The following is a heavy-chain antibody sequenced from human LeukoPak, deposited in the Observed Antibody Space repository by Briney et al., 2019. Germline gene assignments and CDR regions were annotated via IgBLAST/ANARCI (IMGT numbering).Heavy chain of an antibody. J-gene: IGHJ3*02. CDR3: VTALMSSSGWSDAFDI. Sequence: ASVKVSCKVSGYTLTELSMHWVRQAPGKGLEWMGGFDPEDGETIYAQRFQGRVTMTEDTSTDTAYMELSSLRSEDTAVYYCVTALMSSSGWSDAFDIWGQGTMVTVSS. CDR1: GYTLTELS. CDR2: FDPEDGET. D-gene: IGHD6-19*01. V-gene: IGHV1-24*01.